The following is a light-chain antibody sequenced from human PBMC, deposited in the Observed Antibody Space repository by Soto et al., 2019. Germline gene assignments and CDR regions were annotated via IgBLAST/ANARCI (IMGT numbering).Light chain of an antibody. CDR1: SGHSSYA. J-gene: IGLJ2*01. CDR3: QTWGTGIQV. Sequence: QSVLTQSPSASASLGASVKLNCTVSSGHSSYAIAWHQQQPEKGPRYLMKLSSDGSHSKGDGIPDRFSGSTSGAERYLTISSLQSEDEADYYCQTWGTGIQVFGGGTKLTVL. V-gene: IGLV4-69*01. CDR2: LSSDGSH.